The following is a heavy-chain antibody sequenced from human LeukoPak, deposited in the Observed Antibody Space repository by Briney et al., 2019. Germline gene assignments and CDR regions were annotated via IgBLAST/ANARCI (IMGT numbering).Heavy chain of an antibody. CDR3: ARVSHSSSSANWFDP. J-gene: IGHJ5*02. V-gene: IGHV4-4*02. Sequence: SGTLSLTCAVSGGSTSSSNWWSWVRQPPGKGLEWIGEIYHSGSTNYNPSLKSRVTISVDRSKNQFSLKLSSVTAADTAVYYCARVSHSSSSANWFDPWGQGTLVTVSS. CDR2: IYHSGST. D-gene: IGHD6-6*01. CDR1: GGSTSSSNW.